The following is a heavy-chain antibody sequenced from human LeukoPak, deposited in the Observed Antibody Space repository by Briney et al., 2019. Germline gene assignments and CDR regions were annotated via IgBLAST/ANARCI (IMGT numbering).Heavy chain of an antibody. V-gene: IGHV4-34*01. Sequence: SETLSLTCAVYGGSFSGYYWSWIRQPPGKGLEWIGEIDHSGSTNYNPSLKSRVTISVDTSKNQFSLKLSSVTAADTAVYYCARPRSLRITMVRGVAFDIWGQGTMATVSS. D-gene: IGHD3-10*01. J-gene: IGHJ3*02. CDR2: IDHSGST. CDR3: ARPRSLRITMVRGVAFDI. CDR1: GGSFSGYY.